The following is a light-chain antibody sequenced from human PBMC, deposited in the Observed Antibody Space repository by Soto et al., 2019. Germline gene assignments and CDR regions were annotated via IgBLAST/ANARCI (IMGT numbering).Light chain of an antibody. CDR1: QSVSSSY. V-gene: IGKV3-20*01. Sequence: DIVLTQSPGTLSLSPGERATLSCRARQSVSSSYLAWYQQKPGQAPRLLIYGASSSATGIPDRFSGSGSGKDFTLTISRLEPDEFAVYYCQQYGSSPEYPVGQGTKLDIK. CDR3: QQYGSSPEYP. CDR2: GAS. J-gene: IGKJ2*01.